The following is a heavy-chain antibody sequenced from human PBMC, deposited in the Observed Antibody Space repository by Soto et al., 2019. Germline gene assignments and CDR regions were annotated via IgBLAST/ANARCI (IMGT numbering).Heavy chain of an antibody. V-gene: IGHV4-34*01. CDR3: ARATTYYSSGMAV. CDR1: GGSFSGYY. J-gene: IGHJ6*02. Sequence: QVQLQQWGAGLLKPSETLSLTCAVYGGSFSGYYWSWIRQPPGKGLEWIGEINHSGSTNYNPSLKSRATISVDTSKNQFPLKLSSVTAADTVVYYGARATTYYSSGMAVGGQGTTATFSS. CDR2: INHSGST.